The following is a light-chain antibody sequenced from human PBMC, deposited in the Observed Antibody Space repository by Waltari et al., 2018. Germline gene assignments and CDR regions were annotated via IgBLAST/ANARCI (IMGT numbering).Light chain of an antibody. CDR3: SSYISSSTLEL. J-gene: IGLJ2*01. Sequence: PGQSITISCTGTSSDVGGYNYVSWYQQHPGKAPKLMIYDVSNRPPGVSNRFSGSKSGNTASLTISGLQAEDEADYYCSSYISSSTLELFGGGTSLTVL. CDR2: DVS. CDR1: SSDVGGYNY. V-gene: IGLV2-14*03.